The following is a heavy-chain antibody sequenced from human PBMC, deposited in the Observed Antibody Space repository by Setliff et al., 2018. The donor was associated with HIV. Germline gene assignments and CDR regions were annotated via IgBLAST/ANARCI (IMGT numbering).Heavy chain of an antibody. J-gene: IGHJ2*01. V-gene: IGHV4-34*01. CDR3: VRKVVVAAYYWYFDL. CDR1: GGSFSGYH. Sequence: SETLSLTCAVYGGSFSGYHWSWIRQSPGKGLEWIGEIDHSGSTDDNPSLKSRVTISVDTSKNQFSLKLSSVRAEDTALYYCVRKVVVAAYYWYFDLWGRGTLVTVSS. CDR2: IDHSGST. D-gene: IGHD2-15*01.